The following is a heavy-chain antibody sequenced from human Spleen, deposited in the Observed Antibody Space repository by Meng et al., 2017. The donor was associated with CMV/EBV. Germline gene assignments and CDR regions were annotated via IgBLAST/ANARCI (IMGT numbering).Heavy chain of an antibody. CDR3: AKDMGLRFLEWLVDN. D-gene: IGHD3-3*01. CDR2: ISWDGGST. Sequence: GESLKISCATSGFTFDDYAMHWVRQAPGKGLEWVALISWDGGSTYSADSVKGRFAISRDNSKNSLYLQMNSLRAEDSAFYYCAKDMGLRFLEWLVDNWGQGTLVTVSS. CDR1: GFTFDDYA. V-gene: IGHV3-43D*03. J-gene: IGHJ4*02.